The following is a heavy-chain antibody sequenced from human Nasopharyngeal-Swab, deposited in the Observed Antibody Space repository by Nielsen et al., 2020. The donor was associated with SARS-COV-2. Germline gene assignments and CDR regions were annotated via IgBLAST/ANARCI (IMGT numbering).Heavy chain of an antibody. D-gene: IGHD3-3*01. CDR2: IYYSGST. J-gene: IGHJ4*02. CDR3: ARALTVLRFLEWSPGYFDY. V-gene: IGHV4-39*01. CDR1: GGSNSSSSYY. Sequence: SETLSLTCTVSGGSNSSSSYYWGWIRQPPGKGLEWIGSIYYSGSTYYNPSLKSRVTISVDTSKNQFSLKLSSVTAADTAVYYCARALTVLRFLEWSPGYFDYWGQGTLATVSS.